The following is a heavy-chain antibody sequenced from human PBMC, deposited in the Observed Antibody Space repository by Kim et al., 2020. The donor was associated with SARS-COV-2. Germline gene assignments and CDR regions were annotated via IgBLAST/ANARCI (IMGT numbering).Heavy chain of an antibody. D-gene: IGHD3-10*01. J-gene: IGHJ4*02. CDR1: GFTFSSYS. Sequence: GGSLRLSCAASGFTFSSYSMNWVRQAPGKGLEWVSYISSSSSTIYYADSVKGRFTISRDNAKNSLYLQMNSLRDEDTAVYYCAREPAGSGSYSYYFDYWGQGTLVTVSS. CDR3: AREPAGSGSYSYYFDY. V-gene: IGHV3-48*02. CDR2: ISSSSSTI.